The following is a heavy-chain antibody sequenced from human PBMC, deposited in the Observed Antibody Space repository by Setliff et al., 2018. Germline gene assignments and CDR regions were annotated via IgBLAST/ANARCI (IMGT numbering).Heavy chain of an antibody. J-gene: IGHJ4*02. Sequence: PGESLKISCKGSGYSFTSYWSGWVRQMPGKGLEWMGIIYPGDSDTRYSPSFQGQVTISADKPISTAYLQWSSLKASDTAMYYCARAITAAGNDLDYWGQGTLVTVSS. CDR3: ARAITAAGNDLDY. CDR2: IYPGDSDT. V-gene: IGHV5-51*01. D-gene: IGHD6-13*01. CDR1: GYSFTSYW.